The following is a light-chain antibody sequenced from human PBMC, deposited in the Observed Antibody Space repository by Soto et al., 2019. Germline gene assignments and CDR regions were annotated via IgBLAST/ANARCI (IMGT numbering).Light chain of an antibody. CDR3: SSYTTSNTRQMV. CDR1: SSDVGGYNY. CDR2: DVS. V-gene: IGLV2-14*03. J-gene: IGLJ1*01. Sequence: QSVLTQPASVSGSPGQSITISCTGTSSDVGGYNYVSWYQHHPGKAPKLMIFDVSNRPSGVSNRFSGSKSGNTASLTISGLQPEDEADDYCSSYTTSNTRQMVFGTGTKLTVL.